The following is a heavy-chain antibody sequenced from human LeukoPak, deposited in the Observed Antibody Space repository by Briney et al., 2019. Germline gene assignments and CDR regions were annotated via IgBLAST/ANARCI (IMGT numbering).Heavy chain of an antibody. D-gene: IGHD3-3*01. V-gene: IGHV3-7*03. CDR1: GFTFSSYW. Sequence: GGSLRLSCAASGFTFSSYWMSWVRQAPGKGLEWVANIKQDGSEKYYVDSVKGRFTISRDNAKNSLYLQMNSLRAEDTAVYYCAKRWNPPDQEWDYWGQGTLVTVSS. CDR2: IKQDGSEK. CDR3: AKRWNPPDQEWDY. J-gene: IGHJ4*02.